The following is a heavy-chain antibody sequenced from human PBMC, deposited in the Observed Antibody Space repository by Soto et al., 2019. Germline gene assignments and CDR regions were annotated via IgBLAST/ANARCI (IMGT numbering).Heavy chain of an antibody. V-gene: IGHV4-30-4*01. CDR1: GGSISSGDYY. CDR2: IFYTGST. J-gene: IGHJ6*02. Sequence: PSETLSLTCTVSGGSISSGDYYWSWIRQSPGTGLEWIGYIFYTGSTYYNPSLRSRLAISVDTSKNQFSLKLSSVTAADAAVYYCAREPLKWYGMDVWGQGTTVTVSS. D-gene: IGHD1-26*01. CDR3: AREPLKWYGMDV.